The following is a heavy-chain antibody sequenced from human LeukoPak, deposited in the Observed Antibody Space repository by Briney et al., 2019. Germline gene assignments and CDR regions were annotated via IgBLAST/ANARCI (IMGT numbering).Heavy chain of an antibody. Sequence: SETLSLTCAVSGGSISSSNWWSWVRQPPGKGLEWIGEVYHSGFTKYNPSLKIRVTISVDKSKNQFSLKLSSVTAADTAVYYCARLAEIRPSDWGQGTLVTVSS. CDR1: GGSISSSNW. CDR2: VYHSGFT. D-gene: IGHD3-10*01. V-gene: IGHV4-4*02. J-gene: IGHJ4*02. CDR3: ARLAEIRPSD.